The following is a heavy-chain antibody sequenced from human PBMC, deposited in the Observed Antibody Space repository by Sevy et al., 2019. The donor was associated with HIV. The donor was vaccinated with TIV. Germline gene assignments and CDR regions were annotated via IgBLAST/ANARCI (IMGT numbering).Heavy chain of an antibody. CDR2: ISNSGSTT. Sequence: GGSLRLSCAASGFRFNYHNMNWVRQAPGKGLEWISYISNSGSTTYLADSVRGRFTISRDNAKNSLFLEMDNLTDEDTAVYYCAREGNRELQTISLDSWGRGIQVTVSS. CDR1: GFRFNYHN. CDR3: AREGNRELQTISLDS. V-gene: IGHV3-48*02. D-gene: IGHD2-15*01. J-gene: IGHJ4*02.